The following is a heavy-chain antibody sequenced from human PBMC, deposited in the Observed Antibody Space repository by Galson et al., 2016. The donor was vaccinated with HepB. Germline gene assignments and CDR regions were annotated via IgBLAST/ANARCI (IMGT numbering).Heavy chain of an antibody. D-gene: IGHD6-13*01. J-gene: IGHJ4*02. CDR2: VNHSGNT. V-gene: IGHV4-34*01. CDR1: GGSFSGYY. Sequence: TCAVYGGSFSGYYWSWIRQPPGKGLEWIGEVNHSGNTNYNPSLKSRVTISLDTSKNQFSLKLSSVTAADTAVYYCASGSSSWYGRYDYWGQGTLVTVSS. CDR3: ASGSSSWYGRYDY.